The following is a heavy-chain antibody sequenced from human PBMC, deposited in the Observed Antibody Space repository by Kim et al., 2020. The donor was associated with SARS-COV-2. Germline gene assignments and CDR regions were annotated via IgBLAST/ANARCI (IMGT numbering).Heavy chain of an antibody. J-gene: IGHJ6*02. V-gene: IGHV4-59*01. Sequence: SETLSLTCGVSGDSIRYYYWSWIRQPPGKGLEWIGYIYHTGNTNYNPSLSGRVTISVDTSTNQFSLKLNSVTAADTALYYWASLAAGYGLDVWGQGTTVTGSS. D-gene: IGHD6-13*01. CDR2: IYHTGNT. CDR1: GDSIRYYY. CDR3: ASLAAGYGLDV.